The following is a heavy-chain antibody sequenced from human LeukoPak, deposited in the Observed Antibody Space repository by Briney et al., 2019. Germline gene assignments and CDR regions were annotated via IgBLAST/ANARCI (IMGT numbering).Heavy chain of an antibody. CDR2: IKQDGSEK. CDR1: GFTFSDYW. CDR3: ASSGYDLGTDY. Sequence: PGGSLRLSCAASGFTFSDYWMNWVRQAPGKGLEWMANIKQDGSEKYYVDSVKGRFTITRDNAKNSLYLQMNSLRAEDTAVYYCASSGYDLGTDYWGQGTLVTVSS. J-gene: IGHJ4*02. V-gene: IGHV3-7*01. D-gene: IGHD5-12*01.